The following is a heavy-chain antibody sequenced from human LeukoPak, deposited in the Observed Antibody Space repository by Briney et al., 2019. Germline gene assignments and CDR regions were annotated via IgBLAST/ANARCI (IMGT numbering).Heavy chain of an antibody. J-gene: IGHJ5*02. CDR1: GFTFSSYT. V-gene: IGHV3-21*01. CDR3: ARGDRGTAAGNNWFNP. D-gene: IGHD6-13*01. Sequence: GGSLRLSCAASGFTFSSYTMNWVRQAPGKGLEWVSSISSSSSYIYYVDSVKGRFTISRDNAKKSLYLQMNSLRVEDTAVYYCARGDRGTAAGNNWFNPWGQGTLVTVSS. CDR2: ISSSSSYI.